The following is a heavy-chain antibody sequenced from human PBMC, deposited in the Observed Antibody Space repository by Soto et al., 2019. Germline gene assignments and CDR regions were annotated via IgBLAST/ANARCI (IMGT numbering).Heavy chain of an antibody. CDR3: ARVPPVRYFYY. V-gene: IGHV4-38-2*01. D-gene: IGHD3-9*01. CDR2: IYHTGIT. J-gene: IGHJ4*02. CDR1: GFSIISDYY. Sequence: SETLSLTCAVSGFSIISDYYWAWIRQPPGQELEWIGSIYHTGITYYNPSLNSRVTISVDTSNNQFSLRLSSVTAADTALYDCARVPPVRYFYYWGQRSPVTVS.